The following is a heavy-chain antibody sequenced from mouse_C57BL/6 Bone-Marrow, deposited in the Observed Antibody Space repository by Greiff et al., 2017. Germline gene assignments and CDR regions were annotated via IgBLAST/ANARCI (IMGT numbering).Heavy chain of an antibody. CDR1: GYTFTSYW. J-gene: IGHJ2*01. CDR3: ARGVYGSSYGMDY. V-gene: IGHV1-72*01. D-gene: IGHD1-1*01. Sequence: QVQLQQPGAELVKPGASVKLSCKASGYTFTSYWMHWVKQRPGRGLEGIGRIDPNSGGTKYNEKFKSKATLTVDKPSSTAYMQLSSLTSEDSAVYYCARGVYGSSYGMDYWGQGTTLTVSA. CDR2: IDPNSGGT.